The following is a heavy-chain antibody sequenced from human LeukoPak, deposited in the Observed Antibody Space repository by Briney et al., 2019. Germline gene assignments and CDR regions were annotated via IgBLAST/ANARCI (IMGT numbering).Heavy chain of an antibody. J-gene: IGHJ4*02. D-gene: IGHD3-10*01. CDR3: ARLGYYGSGSYYNDY. CDR1: GGSFSGYY. Sequence: PSETLSLTCAVYGGSFSGYYWSWIRQPPGKGLEWIGEINHSGSTNYNPSLKSRVTISVDTSKNQFSLKLSSVTAADTAVYYCARLGYYGSGSYYNDYWGQGTLVTVSS. CDR2: INHSGST. V-gene: IGHV4-34*01.